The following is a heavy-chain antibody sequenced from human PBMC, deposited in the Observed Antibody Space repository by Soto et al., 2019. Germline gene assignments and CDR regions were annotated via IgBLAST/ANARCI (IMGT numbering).Heavy chain of an antibody. Sequence: SETLSLTCAVYGGSFSGYYWSWIRQPPGKGLEWIGEINHSGSANYNPSLKSRVTISVDTSKNQFSLKLSSVTAADTAVYYCARDKYRRHYYYYGMDVWGQGTTVTVSS. V-gene: IGHV4-34*01. CDR1: GGSFSGYY. D-gene: IGHD3-16*02. CDR2: INHSGSA. CDR3: ARDKYRRHYYYYGMDV. J-gene: IGHJ6*02.